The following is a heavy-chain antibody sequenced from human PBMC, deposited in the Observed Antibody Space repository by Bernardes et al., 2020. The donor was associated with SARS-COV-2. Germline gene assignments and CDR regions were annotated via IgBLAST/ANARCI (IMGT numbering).Heavy chain of an antibody. CDR3: ARDPGGRINMNRGVSD. J-gene: IGHJ4*02. D-gene: IGHD3-10*01. CDR2: ISASNGNT. Sequence: ASVKVSCKASGYIFANYGFSWVRQAPGQGLEWMGWISASNGNTNYAQKLQGRVTMTTDTSTSTAYMELRSLISDDTAVYYCARDPGGRINMNRGVSDWGQGTLVTVSS. V-gene: IGHV1-18*01. CDR1: GYIFANYG.